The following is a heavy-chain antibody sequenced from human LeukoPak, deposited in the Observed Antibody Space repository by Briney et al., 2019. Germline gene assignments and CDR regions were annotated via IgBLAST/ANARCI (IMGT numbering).Heavy chain of an antibody. Sequence: GGSLRLSCAASGFTFSSYGMSWVRQAPGKGLEWVSTISGSGGSTYYADSVKGRFTISRDNSKNTLYLQMNSLRAEDTAVYYCAKYGGVGVSNWFDPWGQGTLVTVSS. J-gene: IGHJ5*02. CDR3: AKYGGVGVSNWFDP. CDR1: GFTFSSYG. D-gene: IGHD1-26*01. V-gene: IGHV3-23*01. CDR2: ISGSGGST.